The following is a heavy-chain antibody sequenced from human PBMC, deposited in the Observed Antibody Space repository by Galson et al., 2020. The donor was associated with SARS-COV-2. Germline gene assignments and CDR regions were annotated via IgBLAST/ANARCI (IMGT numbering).Heavy chain of an antibody. J-gene: IGHJ6*02. CDR3: ARDRVSSGWYVGEYSYYGMDV. V-gene: IGHV6-1*01. CDR2: TYYRSKWYN. Sequence: SQTLSLTCAISGDSVSSNSAAWNWIRQSPSRGLEWLGSTYYRSKWYNDYAVSVKSRITINPDTSKNQFSLQLNSVTPEDTAVYYCARDRVSSGWYVGEYSYYGMDVWGQGTTVTVSS. CDR1: GDSVSSNSAA. D-gene: IGHD6-19*01.